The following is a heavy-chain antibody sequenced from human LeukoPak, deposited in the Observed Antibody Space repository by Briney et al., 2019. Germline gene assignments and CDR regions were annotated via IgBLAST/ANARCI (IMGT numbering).Heavy chain of an antibody. CDR1: GGSISSGSYY. Sequence: SETLSLTCTVSGGSISSGSYYWSWIRQPAGKGLEWIGRIYTSGSTNYNPSLKSRVTISVDTSKNQFSLKLSSVTAADTAVYYCARAYDGNSHYFEYWGQGTLVTVSS. CDR3: ARAYDGNSHYFEY. D-gene: IGHD4-23*01. CDR2: IYTSGST. J-gene: IGHJ4*02. V-gene: IGHV4-61*02.